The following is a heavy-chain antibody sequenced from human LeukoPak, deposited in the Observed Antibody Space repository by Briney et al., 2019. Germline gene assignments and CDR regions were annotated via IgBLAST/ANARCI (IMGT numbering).Heavy chain of an antibody. V-gene: IGHV4-59*12. CDR3: ARVEAMAHFDY. CDR2: IYHSGST. J-gene: IGHJ4*02. Sequence: SETLSLTCTVSGGSISSYYWSWIRQPPGKGLEWIGYIYHSGSTYYNPSLKSRVTISVDRSKNQFSLKLSSVTAADTAVYYCARVEAMAHFDYWGQGTLVTVSS. CDR1: GGSISSYY. D-gene: IGHD5-18*01.